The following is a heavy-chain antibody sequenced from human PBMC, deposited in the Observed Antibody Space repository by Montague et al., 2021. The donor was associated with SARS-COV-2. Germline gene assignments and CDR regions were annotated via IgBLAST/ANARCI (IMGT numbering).Heavy chain of an antibody. Sequence: SLRLSSAASGFTFSSYWMSWVRQAPGKGLEWVANIKQDGSEKYYVDSVKGRFTISRDNAKNSLYLQMNSLRAEDTAVYYCARDRYFDWLFNWFDPWGQGTLVTASS. CDR3: ARDRYFDWLFNWFDP. CDR1: GFTFSSYW. V-gene: IGHV3-7*01. J-gene: IGHJ5*02. CDR2: IKQDGSEK. D-gene: IGHD3-9*01.